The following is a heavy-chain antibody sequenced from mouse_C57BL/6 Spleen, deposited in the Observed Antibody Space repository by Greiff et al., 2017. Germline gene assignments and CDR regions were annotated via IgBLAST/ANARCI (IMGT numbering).Heavy chain of an antibody. CDR1: GFTFSSYA. D-gene: IGHD3-1*01. CDR2: ISDGGSYT. V-gene: IGHV5-4*01. J-gene: IGHJ2*01. Sequence: DVMLVESGGGLVKPGGSLKLSCAASGFTFSSYAMSWVRQTPEKRLEWVATISDGGSYTYYPDNVKGRFTISRDNAKNNLYLQMSHLKSEDTAMYYCARDHKEHSSGYVLDYWGQGTTRTVSS. CDR3: ARDHKEHSSGYVLDY.